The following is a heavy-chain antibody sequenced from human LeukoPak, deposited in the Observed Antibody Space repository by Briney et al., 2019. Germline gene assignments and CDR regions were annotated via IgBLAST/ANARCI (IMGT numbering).Heavy chain of an antibody. CDR2: IKQDGSEK. CDR1: GFTFSSYW. D-gene: IGHD2-15*01. Sequence: GGSLRLSCAASGFTFSSYWMSWVRQAPGKWLEWVANIKQDGSEKYYVDSVKGRFTISRDNAKNSLYLQMNSLRAEDTAVYYCARDLVVVVAATAYNWFDPWGQGTLVTVSS. V-gene: IGHV3-7*01. J-gene: IGHJ5*02. CDR3: ARDLVVVVAATAYNWFDP.